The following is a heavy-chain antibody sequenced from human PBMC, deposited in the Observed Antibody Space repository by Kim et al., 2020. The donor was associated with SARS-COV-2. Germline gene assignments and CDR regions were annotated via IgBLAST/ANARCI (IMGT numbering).Heavy chain of an antibody. D-gene: IGHD3-3*02. J-gene: IGHJ3*01. CDR1: GFTFSDSP. CDR3: TRIPGMTLAFWDVFDV. Sequence: GGSLRLSCVASGFTFSDSPMHWVRQASGKGLEWVGRIRSRLNSYETGYGASVKGRFTISRDDSKNTAYLQMNSPKIADTDIYYCTRIPGMTLAFWDVFDV. V-gene: IGHV3-73*01. CDR2: IRSRLNSYET.